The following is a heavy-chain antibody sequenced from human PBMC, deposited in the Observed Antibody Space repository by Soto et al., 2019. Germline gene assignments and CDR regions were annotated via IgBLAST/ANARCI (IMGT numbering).Heavy chain of an antibody. CDR1: GFTLSSYD. V-gene: IGHV3-13*05. Sequence: GGSLRLSCAASGFTLSSYDMHWVRQATGKGLEWVSAIGTAGDPYYPGSVKGRFTISRENAKNSLYLQMNSLRAGDTAVYYCARAFSSSGWYYFDYWGQGTLVTVSS. J-gene: IGHJ4*02. CDR2: IGTAGDP. CDR3: ARAFSSSGWYYFDY. D-gene: IGHD6-19*01.